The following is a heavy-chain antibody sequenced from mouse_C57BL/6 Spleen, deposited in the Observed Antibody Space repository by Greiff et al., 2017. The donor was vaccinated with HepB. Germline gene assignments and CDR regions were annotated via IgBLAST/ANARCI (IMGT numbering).Heavy chain of an antibody. D-gene: IGHD2-1*01. J-gene: IGHJ4*01. CDR3: ARGGNYPQYYAMDY. Sequence: QVQLQQPGAELVKPGASVKLSCKASGYTFTSYWMHWVKQRPGQGLEWIGMIHPNSGSANYNEKFKSKATLTVDKSSSTAYMQLSSLTSEDSAVYYCARGGNYPQYYAMDYWGQGTSVTVSS. CDR2: IHPNSGSA. V-gene: IGHV1-64*01. CDR1: GYTFTSYW.